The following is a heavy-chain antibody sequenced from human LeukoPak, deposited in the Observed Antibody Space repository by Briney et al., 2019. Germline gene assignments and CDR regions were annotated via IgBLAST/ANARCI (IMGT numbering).Heavy chain of an antibody. J-gene: IGHJ3*02. D-gene: IGHD4-11*01. CDR3: ARDAVTISWYAFDI. Sequence: ASVKVSCKASGGTFSSYAISWVRQAPGQGLEWMGGVIPIFGTANYAQKFQGRVTITTDESTSTAYMELSSLRSEDTAVYYCARDAVTISWYAFDIWGQGTMVTVSS. CDR1: GGTFSSYA. V-gene: IGHV1-69*05. CDR2: VIPIFGTA.